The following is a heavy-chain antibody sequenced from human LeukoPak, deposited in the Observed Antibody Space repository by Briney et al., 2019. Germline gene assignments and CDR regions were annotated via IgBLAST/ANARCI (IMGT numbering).Heavy chain of an antibody. J-gene: IGHJ6*03. CDR2: IYHSGST. D-gene: IGHD2-21*02. V-gene: IGHV4-38-2*01. CDR1: GYSISSGYY. Sequence: SETLSLTCAVSGYSISSGYYWGWIRQPPGKGLEWIGSIYHSGSTYYNPSLKSRVTISVDTSKNQFSLKLSSVTAADTAVYYCARGSGDHYYYYYYMDVWGKGTTVTVSS. CDR3: ARGSGDHYYYYYYMDV.